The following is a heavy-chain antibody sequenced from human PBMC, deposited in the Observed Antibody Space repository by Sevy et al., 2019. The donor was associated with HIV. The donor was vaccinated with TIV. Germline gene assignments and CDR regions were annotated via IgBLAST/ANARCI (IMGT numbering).Heavy chain of an antibody. CDR3: ARGEAARPY. Sequence: GGSLRLSCAASGFTFSDYWMSWVRQTPGKGLKWVANIKPDGSEKYYVDSVKGRFTISRDNTKNSLYLQMNSLRAEDTAVYYCARGEAARPYWGQRALVTVSS. CDR1: GFTFSDYW. V-gene: IGHV3-7*01. J-gene: IGHJ4*02. CDR2: IKPDGSEK. D-gene: IGHD6-6*01.